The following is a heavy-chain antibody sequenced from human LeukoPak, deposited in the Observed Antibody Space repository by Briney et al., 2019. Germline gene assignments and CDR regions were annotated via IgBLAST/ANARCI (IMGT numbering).Heavy chain of an antibody. J-gene: IGHJ3*02. CDR1: GYTFTGYY. V-gene: IGHV1-2*02. CDR3: ARVVSVGATGDDDAFDI. D-gene: IGHD1-26*01. CDR2: INPNSGGT. Sequence: GASVKVSCKASGYTFTGYYMHWVRQAPGQGLEWMGWINPNSGGTNYAQKFQGRVTMTRDTSISTAYMELSRLRSDDTAVYYCARVVSVGATGDDDAFDIWGQGTMVTVPS.